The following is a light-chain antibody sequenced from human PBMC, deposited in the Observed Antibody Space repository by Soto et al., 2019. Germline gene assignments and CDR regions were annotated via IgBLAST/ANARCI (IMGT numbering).Light chain of an antibody. V-gene: IGLV2-14*01. J-gene: IGLJ1*01. Sequence: QPALTQPASVSGSPGQSITISCTGTNSDLGAYDYVSWYQQHPGKAPRLLIYEVFNRPSGVSDRFSGSKSANTASLTISGLQADDEADYYCSSYTASSARVFGPGTKLTVL. CDR3: SSYTASSARV. CDR1: NSDLGAYDY. CDR2: EVF.